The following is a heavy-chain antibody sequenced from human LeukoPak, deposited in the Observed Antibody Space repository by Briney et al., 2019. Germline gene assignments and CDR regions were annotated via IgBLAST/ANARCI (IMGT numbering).Heavy chain of an antibody. CDR2: ISGSGGST. V-gene: IGHV3-23*01. Sequence: PGGSLRLSCAASGFTFSSYAMSWVRQAPGKGLEWVSAISGSGGSTYYADSVKGRFTISRANSKNTLYLQMNSLRAEDTAVYYCAKAPPRIAVAGTSRWFDPWGQGTLVTVSS. D-gene: IGHD6-19*01. J-gene: IGHJ5*02. CDR3: AKAPPRIAVAGTSRWFDP. CDR1: GFTFSSYA.